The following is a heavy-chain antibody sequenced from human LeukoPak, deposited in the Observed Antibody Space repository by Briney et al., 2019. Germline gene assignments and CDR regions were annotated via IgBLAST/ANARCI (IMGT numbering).Heavy chain of an antibody. J-gene: IGHJ4*02. CDR1: GFTFSSYS. CDR2: ISSSSSYI. V-gene: IGHV3-21*01. Sequence: PGGSLRLSCAASGFTFSSYSMNWVRQDPGKGLEWVSSISSSSSYIYYADSVKGRFTISRDNAKNSLYLQMNSLRAEDTAVYYCARDLEDGSSWYYRPFDYWGQGTLVTVSS. CDR3: ARDLEDGSSWYYRPFDY. D-gene: IGHD6-13*01.